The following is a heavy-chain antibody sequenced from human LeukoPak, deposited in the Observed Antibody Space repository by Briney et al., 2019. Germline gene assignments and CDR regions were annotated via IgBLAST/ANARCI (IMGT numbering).Heavy chain of an antibody. CDR2: ISAYNGNT. Sequence: ASVKVSCKASGYTFTSYGISWVRQAPGQGLEWMGWISAYNGNTNYAQKLQGRVTMTTDTSTSTAYMELRSLRSDDTAVYYCARDPSDTAMVTPEGFDYWGQGTLVTVSS. CDR1: GYTFTSYG. J-gene: IGHJ4*02. CDR3: ARDPSDTAMVTPEGFDY. V-gene: IGHV1-18*01. D-gene: IGHD5-18*01.